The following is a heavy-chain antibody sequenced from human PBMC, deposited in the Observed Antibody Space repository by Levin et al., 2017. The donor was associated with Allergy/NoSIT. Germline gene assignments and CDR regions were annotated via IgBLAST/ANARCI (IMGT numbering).Heavy chain of an antibody. V-gene: IGHV4-34*01. CDR2: INHSGST. J-gene: IGHJ6*02. CDR1: GGSFSGYY. Sequence: SETLSLTCAVYGGSFSGYYWSWIRQPPGKGLEWIGEINHSGSTNYNPSLKSRVTISVDTSKNQFSLKLSSVTAADTAVYYCARDHHLLGPAAIRRYYYYGMDVWGQGTTVTVSS. CDR3: ARDHHLLGPAAIRRYYYYGMDV. D-gene: IGHD2-2*01.